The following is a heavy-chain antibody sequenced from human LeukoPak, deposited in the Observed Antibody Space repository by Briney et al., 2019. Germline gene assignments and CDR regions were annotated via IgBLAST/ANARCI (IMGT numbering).Heavy chain of an antibody. Sequence: SQTLSLTCAVSGGSISSGGYSWSWIRQPPGKGLEWIGYIYHSGSTYYNPSLKSRVTISVDRSKNQFSLKLSSVTAADTAVYYCASGAAAGTGGIGYFQHWGQGTLVTVSS. CDR2: IYHSGST. CDR3: ASGAAAGTGGIGYFQH. J-gene: IGHJ1*01. D-gene: IGHD6-13*01. CDR1: GGSISSGGYS. V-gene: IGHV4-30-2*01.